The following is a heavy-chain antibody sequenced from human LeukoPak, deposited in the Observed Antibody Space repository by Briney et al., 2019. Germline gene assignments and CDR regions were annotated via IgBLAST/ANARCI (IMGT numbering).Heavy chain of an antibody. CDR3: ARDRLDGFDY. D-gene: IGHD3-22*01. CDR2: IYHSGST. CDR1: GYSVSSGYY. J-gene: IGHJ4*02. V-gene: IGHV4-38-2*02. Sequence: SETLSLTCTVSGYSVSSGYYWGWIRQPPGQGLEWIGSIYHSGSTYYNPSLKSRVTISVDTSKNQFSLKLSSVTAADTAVYYCARDRLDGFDYWGQGTLVTVSS.